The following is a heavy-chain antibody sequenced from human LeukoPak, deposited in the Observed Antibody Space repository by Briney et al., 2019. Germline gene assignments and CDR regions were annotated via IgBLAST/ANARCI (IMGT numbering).Heavy chain of an antibody. V-gene: IGHV1-2*02. CDR1: GYTFTGYY. Sequence: GASVKVSCKASGYTFTGYYMHWVRQAPGQGREWMGWINPNSGGTNYAQKFQGRVTMTRDTSISTAYMELSRLRSDDTAVYYCARDHTLRYFDWLSSYYYYGMDVWGQGTTVTVSS. D-gene: IGHD3-9*01. CDR3: ARDHTLRYFDWLSSYYYYGMDV. CDR2: INPNSGGT. J-gene: IGHJ6*02.